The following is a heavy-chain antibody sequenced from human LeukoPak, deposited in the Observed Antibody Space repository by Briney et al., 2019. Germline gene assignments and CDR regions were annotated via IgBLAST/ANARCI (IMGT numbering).Heavy chain of an antibody. D-gene: IGHD4-23*01. CDR1: GGSFSGYY. CDR2: INHSGGT. CDR3: ARHATVVNYYFDY. V-gene: IGHV4-34*01. J-gene: IGHJ4*02. Sequence: SETLSLTCAVYGGSFSGYYWSWIRQPPGKGLEWIGEINHSGGTNYNPSLKSRVTISVDTSKNQFSLKLSSVTAADTAVYYCARHATVVNYYFDYWGQGTLVTVSS.